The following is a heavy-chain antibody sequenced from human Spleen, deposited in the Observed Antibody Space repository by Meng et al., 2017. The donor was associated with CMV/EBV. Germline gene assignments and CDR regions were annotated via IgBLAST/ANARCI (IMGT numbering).Heavy chain of an antibody. J-gene: IGHJ4*02. D-gene: IGHD6-19*01. CDR1: VSTLA. V-gene: IGHV1-69*05. CDR2: LVPVFGVP. Sequence: VSTLAMNWVRQAPGKGLEWMGGLVPVFGVPNYAPDFQGRATIAIDESTTTAYLDLTGLRSEDTALYYCARAYTRSNYYSSSGPLFDWGQGTLVTVSS. CDR3: ARAYTRSNYYSSSGPLFD.